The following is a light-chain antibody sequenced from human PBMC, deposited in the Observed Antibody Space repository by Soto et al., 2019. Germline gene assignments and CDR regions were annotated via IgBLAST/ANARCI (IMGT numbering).Light chain of an antibody. V-gene: IGKV1-5*01. CDR2: DAS. CDR1: QSISSW. J-gene: IGKJ1*01. CDR3: QQYSSHWT. Sequence: DIQMTQSPSTLSGSVGDRVTISCRASQSISSWLAWYQQKPGKAPNLLIYDASSLQSGVPSRFSGIGSGTEFTLTISSLQPDDFATYYCQQYSSHWTFGQGTKVDIK.